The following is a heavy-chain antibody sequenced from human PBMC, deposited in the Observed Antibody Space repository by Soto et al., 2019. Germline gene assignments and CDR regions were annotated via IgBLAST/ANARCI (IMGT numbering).Heavy chain of an antibody. J-gene: IGHJ5*02. CDR3: AKDPSGGFDP. Sequence: QVQLVESGGGVVQPGRSLRLSCAASGFTFSSYGMHWVRQAPGKGLEWVAVISYDGSNKYYADSVKGRFTISRDNSKNTLYLQMNSLRAEDTAVYYCAKDPSGGFDPWGQGTLVTVSS. D-gene: IGHD3-10*01. V-gene: IGHV3-30*18. CDR2: ISYDGSNK. CDR1: GFTFSSYG.